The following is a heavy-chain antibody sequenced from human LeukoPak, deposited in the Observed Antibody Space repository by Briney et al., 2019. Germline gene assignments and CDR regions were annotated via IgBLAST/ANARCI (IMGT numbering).Heavy chain of an antibody. CDR2: INTNTGNP. D-gene: IGHD3-22*01. J-gene: IGHJ6*02. Sequence: ASVKVSCKASGYTFTSYAMNWVRQAPGQGLEWMGWINTNTGNPTYAQGFTGRFVFSLDTSVSTAYLQISSLKAEDTAVYYCARDDYDSSGSFYYYYGMDVWGQGTTVTVSS. V-gene: IGHV7-4-1*02. CDR1: GYTFTSYA. CDR3: ARDDYDSSGSFYYYYGMDV.